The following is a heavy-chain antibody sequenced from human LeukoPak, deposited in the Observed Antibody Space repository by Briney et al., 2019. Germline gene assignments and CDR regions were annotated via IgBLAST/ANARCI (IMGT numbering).Heavy chain of an antibody. CDR1: GGSISRSGYY. J-gene: IGHJ4*02. D-gene: IGHD3-10*01. CDR3: ARHADSGFGELAFDY. V-gene: IGHV4-39*01. Sequence: SSETPSLTCTVSGGSISRSGYYWGWIRQPPGKGLEWIGSMYYNGNIYYNPSLKSRVIISVDAAKNQLSLKLTSVTDADTAVYYCARHADSGFGELAFDYWGQGTLVTVSS. CDR2: MYYNGNI.